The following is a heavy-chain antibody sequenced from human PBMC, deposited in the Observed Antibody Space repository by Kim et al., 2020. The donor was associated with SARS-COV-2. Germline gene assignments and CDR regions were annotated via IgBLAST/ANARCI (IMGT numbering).Heavy chain of an antibody. CDR3: ARWGRGGKGVVVPAARGYYGMDV. CDR2: INPSGGST. CDR1: GYTFTSYY. V-gene: IGHV1-46*03. Sequence: ASVKVSCKASGYTFTSYYMHWVRQAPGQGLEWMGIINPSGGSTSYAQKFQGRVTMTRDTSTSTVYMELSSLRSEDTAVYYCARWGRGGKGVVVPAARGYYGMDVWGQGTTVTVSS. J-gene: IGHJ6*02. D-gene: IGHD2-2*01.